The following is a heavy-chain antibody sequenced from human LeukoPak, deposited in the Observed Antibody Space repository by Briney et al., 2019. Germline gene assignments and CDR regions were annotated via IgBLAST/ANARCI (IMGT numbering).Heavy chain of an antibody. Sequence: TGGSLRLSCAASGFTFSSYAMSWVRQAPGKGLEWVSAISGSGGSTYYADSVRGRFTISRDNSKNTLYLQMNSLRAEDTAVYYCAKAGDPMYSSPFDYWGQGTLVTVSS. V-gene: IGHV3-23*01. CDR3: AKAGDPMYSSPFDY. CDR1: GFTFSSYA. D-gene: IGHD6-13*01. CDR2: ISGSGGST. J-gene: IGHJ4*02.